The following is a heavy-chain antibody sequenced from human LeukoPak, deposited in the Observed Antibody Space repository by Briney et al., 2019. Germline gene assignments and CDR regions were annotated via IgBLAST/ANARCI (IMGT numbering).Heavy chain of an antibody. CDR2: IYHSGST. J-gene: IGHJ6*02. D-gene: IGHD1-14*01. CDR3: QGSGTTRGYYYGMDV. CDR1: GGSISIGGYS. Sequence: SETLSLTCAVSGGSISIGGYSWSWIRQPPGKGLEWIGYIYHSGSTYYNPSLKSRVTISVDRSKNQFSLKLSSVTAADTAVYYCQGSGTTRGYYYGMDVWGQGTTVTVSS. V-gene: IGHV4-30-2*01.